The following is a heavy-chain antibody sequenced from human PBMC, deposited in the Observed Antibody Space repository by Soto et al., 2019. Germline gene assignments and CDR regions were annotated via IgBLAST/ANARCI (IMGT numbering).Heavy chain of an antibody. CDR2: ISGSGGSP. D-gene: IGHD3-22*01. J-gene: IGHJ5*02. V-gene: IGHV3-23*01. CDR1: GFTLRSYT. Sequence: GGSLRLSFAAFGFTLRSYTLAWVRPVPGKGLEWVSSISGSGGSPNYADSVQGRFTISRDNPRNTLLLLMSSLRAEDTATYYCAKARCSGNSCYVPDHWGRGTLVTVSS. CDR3: AKARCSGNSCYVPDH.